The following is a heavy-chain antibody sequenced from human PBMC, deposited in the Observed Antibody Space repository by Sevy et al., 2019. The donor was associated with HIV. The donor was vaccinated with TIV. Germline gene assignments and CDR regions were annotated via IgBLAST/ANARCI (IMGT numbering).Heavy chain of an antibody. CDR2: IHNSGDTT. Sequence: GGSLRLSCAASGFTFSNYGMNWVRQAPGKGLEWVSVIHNSGDTTYYADSVKGRFTISRDNSENTRYLQMNSLRADDTAVYFCVKGGSIAAAGNDAFDIWGQGTMVTVSS. CDR3: VKGGSIAAAGNDAFDI. V-gene: IGHV3-23*05. CDR1: GFTFSNYG. D-gene: IGHD6-13*01. J-gene: IGHJ3*02.